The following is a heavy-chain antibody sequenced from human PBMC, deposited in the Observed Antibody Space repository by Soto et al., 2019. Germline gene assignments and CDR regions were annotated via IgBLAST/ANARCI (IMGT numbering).Heavy chain of an antibody. D-gene: IGHD6-19*01. Sequence: VASVKVSCKVSGYTLTELSMHWVRQAPGKGLEWMGGFDPEDGETIYAQKFQGRVTMTEDTSTDTAYMELNSLRAEDTAVYYCARDPKRAGYYFDYWGQGTLVTVSS. CDR1: GYTLTELS. CDR2: FDPEDGET. J-gene: IGHJ4*02. CDR3: ARDPKRAGYYFDY. V-gene: IGHV1-24*01.